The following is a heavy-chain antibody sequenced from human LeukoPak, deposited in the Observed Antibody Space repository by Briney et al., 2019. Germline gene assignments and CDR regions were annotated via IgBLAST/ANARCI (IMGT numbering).Heavy chain of an antibody. Sequence: PGGSLRLSCAASGFTFSSYAMSWVRQAPGKGLEWVSAISGSGGSTYYADSVKGRFTISRDNSKNTLYLQMNSLRAEDTGVYYCAARYYDFWSGYYTDGYYYYMDVWGKATTVTVSS. CDR1: GFTFSSYA. J-gene: IGHJ6*03. V-gene: IGHV3-23*01. CDR2: ISGSGGST. CDR3: AARYYDFWSGYYTDGYYYYMDV. D-gene: IGHD3-3*01.